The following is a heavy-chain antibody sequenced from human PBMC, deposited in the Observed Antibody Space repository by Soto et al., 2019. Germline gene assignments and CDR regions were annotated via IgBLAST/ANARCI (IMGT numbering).Heavy chain of an antibody. CDR1: GFTFDDYA. Sequence: GGSLRLSCAASGFTFDDYAMHWVRQAPGKGLEWVSLISWDGGSTYYADSVKGRFTISRDNSKNSLYLQMNSLRAEDTALYYCAKDSLRAFSKEPHYYFDYWGQGTLVTVSS. CDR2: ISWDGGST. CDR3: AKDSLRAFSKEPHYYFDY. J-gene: IGHJ4*02. V-gene: IGHV3-43D*03.